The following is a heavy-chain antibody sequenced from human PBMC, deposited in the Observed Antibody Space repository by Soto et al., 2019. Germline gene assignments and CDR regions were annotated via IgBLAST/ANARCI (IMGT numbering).Heavy chain of an antibody. CDR3: ARAGYCSSTSCSYGLNWFDP. J-gene: IGHJ5*02. Sequence: GGSLRLSCAAAGFTFSSYGMHWVRQAPGKGLEWVAGIWYDGSNKYYADSGKGRFTISRDNSKNTRYLQMNSLRAEDTAVYYCARAGYCSSTSCSYGLNWFDPWGQGTLVTVSS. V-gene: IGHV3-33*01. CDR1: GFTFSSYG. D-gene: IGHD2-2*01. CDR2: IWYDGSNK.